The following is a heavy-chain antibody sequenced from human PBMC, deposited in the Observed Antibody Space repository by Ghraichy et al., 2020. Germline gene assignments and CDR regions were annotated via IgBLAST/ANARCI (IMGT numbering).Heavy chain of an antibody. Sequence: SETLSLTCAVSGGSISSSGYSWTWIRQPPGKGLEWIGYIYHSGGTYYNPSLKSRVTISIDRSKNQFSLKLNSVTAADTAVYYCAIAPRDWVSGYFYYMDVWGKGTTFTGSS. V-gene: IGHV4-30-2*01. CDR3: AIAPRDWVSGYFYYMDV. J-gene: IGHJ6*03. CDR1: GGSISSSGYS. CDR2: IYHSGGT. D-gene: IGHD3-9*01.